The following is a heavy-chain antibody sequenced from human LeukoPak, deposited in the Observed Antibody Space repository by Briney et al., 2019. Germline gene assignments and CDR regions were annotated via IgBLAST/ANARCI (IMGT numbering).Heavy chain of an antibody. V-gene: IGHV4-61*08. CDR3: ARDGALDTPFDP. CDR2: IYYSGST. J-gene: IGHJ5*02. Sequence: PSETLSLTCTVSGGSISSGGYYWSWIRQHPGKGLEWIGYIYYSGSTNYNPSLKSRVTISVDTSKNQFSLKLSSVTAADTAVYYCARDGALDTPFDPWGQGTLVTVSS. D-gene: IGHD2-2*02. CDR1: GGSISSGGYY.